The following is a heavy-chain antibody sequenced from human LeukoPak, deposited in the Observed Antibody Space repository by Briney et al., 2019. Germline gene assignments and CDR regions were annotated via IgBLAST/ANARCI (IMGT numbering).Heavy chain of an antibody. CDR1: GGSISSGDYY. CDR3: ARGGLLEWLLYWETTYFDY. Sequence: SQTLSLTCTVSGGSISSGDYYWSWIRQPPGKGLEWIGYIYYSGSTNYNPSLKSRVTISVDTSKNQFSLKLSSVTAADTAVYYCARGGLLEWLLYWETTYFDYWGQGTLVTVSS. J-gene: IGHJ4*02. D-gene: IGHD3-3*01. CDR2: IYYSGST. V-gene: IGHV4-61*08.